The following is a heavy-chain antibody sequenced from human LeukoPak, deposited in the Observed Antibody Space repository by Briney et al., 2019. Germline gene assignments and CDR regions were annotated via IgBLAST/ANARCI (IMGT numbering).Heavy chain of an antibody. V-gene: IGHV3-48*03. D-gene: IGHD3-3*01. CDR1: GFTFSSYE. Sequence: PGGSLRLSCAASGFTFSSYEMNWVRQAPGKGLEWVSYISSSSNTIYYADSVKGRFTISRDNAKNSLYLQMNSLRAEDTAVYYCTGDGSWSGYYAVRWFDPWGQGTLVTVSS. CDR3: TGDGSWSGYYAVRWFDP. J-gene: IGHJ5*02. CDR2: ISSSSNTI.